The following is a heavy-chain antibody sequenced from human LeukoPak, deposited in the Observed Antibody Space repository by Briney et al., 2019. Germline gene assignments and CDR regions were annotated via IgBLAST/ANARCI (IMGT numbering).Heavy chain of an antibody. CDR2: IIPIYNPV. CDR1: GVTFSSYA. V-gene: IGHV1-69*13. J-gene: IGHJ4*02. Sequence: SVKVSCKASGVTFSSYAFSWMRQAPGQGLEWVGRIIPIYNPVDYTQRFQGRVTITADESTNTVYLELSSLRYDDTAVYYCAREPLGCGGDCHFDYWGQGTLVTVSS. CDR3: AREPLGCGGDCHFDY. D-gene: IGHD2-21*02.